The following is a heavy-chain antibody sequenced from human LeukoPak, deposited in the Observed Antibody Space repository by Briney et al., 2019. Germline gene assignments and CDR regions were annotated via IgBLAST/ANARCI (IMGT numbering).Heavy chain of an antibody. V-gene: IGHV3-48*01. CDR3: AKDRQPGYSYGYDPFDY. D-gene: IGHD5-18*01. J-gene: IGHJ4*02. CDR1: GFTFSSYS. Sequence: GGSLRLSCAASGFTFSSYSMNWVRQAPGKGLEWVSYISSSSSTIYYADSVKGRFTISRDNSKNTLYLQMNSLRAEDTAVYYCAKDRQPGYSYGYDPFDYWGQGTLVTVSS. CDR2: ISSSSSTI.